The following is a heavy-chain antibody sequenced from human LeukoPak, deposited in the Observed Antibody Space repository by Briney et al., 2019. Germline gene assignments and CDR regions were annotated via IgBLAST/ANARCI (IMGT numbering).Heavy chain of an antibody. Sequence: SETLSLTCTVPGGSVSSGSYYWSWIRQPPGKGLEWIGNIYYTGSTNYNPSLKSRVTISVDTSKNQFPLKLSSVTAADTAVYYCARGPPDGDYFDYWGQGTLVTVSS. CDR1: GGSVSSGSYY. CDR2: IYYTGST. D-gene: IGHD4-17*01. V-gene: IGHV4-61*01. CDR3: ARGPPDGDYFDY. J-gene: IGHJ4*02.